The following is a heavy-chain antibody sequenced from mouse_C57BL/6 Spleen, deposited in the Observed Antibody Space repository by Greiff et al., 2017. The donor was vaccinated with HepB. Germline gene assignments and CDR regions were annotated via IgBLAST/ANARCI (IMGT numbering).Heavy chain of an antibody. CDR3: ARRAYDYGYFDY. J-gene: IGHJ2*01. D-gene: IGHD2-4*01. CDR1: GYTFTDYN. CDR2: INPNNGGT. Sequence: VQLQQSGPELVKPGASVKIPCKASGYTFTDYNMDWVKQSHGKSLEWIGDINPNNGGTIYNQKFKGKATLTVGKSSSTAYMELRGLTSEDTAVYYCARRAYDYGYFDYWGQGTTLTVSS. V-gene: IGHV1-18*01.